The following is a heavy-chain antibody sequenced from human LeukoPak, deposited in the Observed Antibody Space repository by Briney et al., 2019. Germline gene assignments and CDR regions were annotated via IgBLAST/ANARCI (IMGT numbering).Heavy chain of an antibody. CDR3: ARRGPGIPYYYDSSGYWGYYYYMDV. V-gene: IGHV4-34*01. CDR1: GGSFSGYY. J-gene: IGHJ6*03. CDR2: INHSGST. D-gene: IGHD3-22*01. Sequence: TSETLSLTCAVYGGSFSGYYWSWIRQPPGKGLEWIGEINHSGSTNYNPSLKSRVTISVDTSKNQFSLKLSSVTAADTAVYYCARRGPGIPYYYDSSGYWGYYYYMDVWGKGTTVTVSS.